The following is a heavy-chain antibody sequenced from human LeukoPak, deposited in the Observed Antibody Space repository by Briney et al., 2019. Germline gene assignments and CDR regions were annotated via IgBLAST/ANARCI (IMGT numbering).Heavy chain of an antibody. D-gene: IGHD3-22*01. CDR1: GLTFSSYE. J-gene: IGHJ3*02. CDR2: VSSSGSSI. CDR3: ARDSHKFDSSGYYPDAFDI. Sequence: GGSLRLSCAASGLTFSSYEMNWVRQAPGKGLEWVSYVSSSGSSIYYADSVKGRFTISRDNAKKSLYLQMHSLRAEDTAVYYCARDSHKFDSSGYYPDAFDIWGQGTMVTVSS. V-gene: IGHV3-48*03.